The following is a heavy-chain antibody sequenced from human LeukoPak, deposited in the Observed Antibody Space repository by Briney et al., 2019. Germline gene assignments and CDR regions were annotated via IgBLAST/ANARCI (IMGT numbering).Heavy chain of an antibody. CDR1: GFTFGSYS. J-gene: IGHJ5*02. CDR2: ISSSSSYI. Sequence: PGGSLRLSCAASGFTFGSYSMNWVRQAPGKGLEWVSSISSSSSYIYYADSVKGRFTISRDNAKNSLYLQMNSLRAEDTAVYYCARDSSGINWFDPWGQGTLVTVSS. D-gene: IGHD6-19*01. V-gene: IGHV3-21*01. CDR3: ARDSSGINWFDP.